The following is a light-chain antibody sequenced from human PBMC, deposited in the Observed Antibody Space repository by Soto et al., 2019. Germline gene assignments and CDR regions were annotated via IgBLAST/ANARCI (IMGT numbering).Light chain of an antibody. V-gene: IGKV1-39*01. CDR2: TTS. CDR3: QQSFSIPFT. Sequence: DIQMTQSPSSLSASVGDRVTITCRASQSINGFLNWYQQKPGRAPKLLIYTTSSLQTGVPSRFSGSASGTDFTLTISSLQPEDIATYYCQQSFSIPFTFGRGTKVDLK. CDR1: QSINGF. J-gene: IGKJ3*01.